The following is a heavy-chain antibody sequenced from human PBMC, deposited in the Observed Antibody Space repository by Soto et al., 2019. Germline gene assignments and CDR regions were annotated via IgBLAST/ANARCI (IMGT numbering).Heavy chain of an antibody. J-gene: IGHJ4*02. D-gene: IGHD3-3*01. CDR3: AAVPVLRFLKRLQAYFDY. CDR2: LVVGSGNT. Sequence: SVKVSCKTSGFMFTSSAVQWVRQALGQRLEWIGWLVVGSGNTHYAQHFQERVTLTRDMSTGTAYMELSSLRSEDTAVYYCAAVPVLRFLKRLQAYFDYWGQGTLVTVSS. CDR1: GFMFTSSA. V-gene: IGHV1-58*01.